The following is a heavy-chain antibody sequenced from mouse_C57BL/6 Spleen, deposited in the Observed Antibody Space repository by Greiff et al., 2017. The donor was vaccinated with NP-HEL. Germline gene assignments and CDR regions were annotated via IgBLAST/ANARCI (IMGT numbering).Heavy chain of an antibody. V-gene: IGHV1-53*01. J-gene: IGHJ4*01. Sequence: QVQLKQPGTDLVKPGASVKLSCKASGYTFTSYWMHWVKQRPGQGLEWIGNINPSNGGTNYNEKFKSKATLTVDNSSITAYMQLCSLTSEDSAVYYCARTLYYSSYRDAMDYWGQGTSVTVSS. D-gene: IGHD2-5*01. CDR1: GYTFTSYW. CDR2: INPSNGGT. CDR3: ARTLYYSSYRDAMDY.